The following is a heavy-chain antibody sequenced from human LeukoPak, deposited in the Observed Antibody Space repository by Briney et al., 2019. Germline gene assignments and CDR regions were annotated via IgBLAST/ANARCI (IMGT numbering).Heavy chain of an antibody. CDR1: GFNFDRYT. D-gene: IGHD5-18*01. J-gene: IGHJ4*02. CDR2: AGWAGGTT. V-gene: IGHV3-43*01. Sequence: GGSLRLSCATSGFNFDRYTIHWVRQAPGKGLEWVSLAGWAGGTTYYSDSVGSRFTISRDSGKNSVYLQMNSLTTDDTAFYFCAKELDTMFFDYWGQGALVTVSS. CDR3: AKELDTMFFDY.